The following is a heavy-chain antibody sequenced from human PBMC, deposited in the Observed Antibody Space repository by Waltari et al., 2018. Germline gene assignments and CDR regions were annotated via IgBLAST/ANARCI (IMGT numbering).Heavy chain of an antibody. D-gene: IGHD1-26*01. J-gene: IGHJ4*02. CDR3: ASIVGAAPFDY. Sequence: QVQLQESGPGLVKPSATLSLTCPFPGFSIRSRYFWRRIRQPPGKGLEWIGSIYHSGSTYYNPSLKSRVTISVDTSKNQFSLKLSSVTAADTAVYYCASIVGAAPFDYWGQGTLVTVSS. V-gene: IGHV4-38-2*01. CDR2: IYHSGST. CDR1: GFSIRSRYF.